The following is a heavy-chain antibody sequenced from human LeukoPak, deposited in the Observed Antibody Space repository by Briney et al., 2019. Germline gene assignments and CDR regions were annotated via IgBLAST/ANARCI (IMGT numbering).Heavy chain of an antibody. CDR2: VDPKDGET. J-gene: IGHJ4*02. CDR3: AGDVLVSGGSYDHGF. D-gene: IGHD1-26*01. V-gene: IGHV1-24*01. Sequence: GASVKVSCKVSVYALTELSIHWVRQPPGKGFEWMGGVDPKDGETIYAQNFQDRVTVTDDRSTDTSYMELRGLTSEDTALYYCAGDVLVSGGSYDHGFWGQGTLVTVSS. CDR1: VYALTELS.